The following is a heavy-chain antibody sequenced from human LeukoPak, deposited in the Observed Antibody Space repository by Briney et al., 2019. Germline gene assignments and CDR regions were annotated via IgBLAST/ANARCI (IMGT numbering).Heavy chain of an antibody. V-gene: IGHV3-53*01. CDR1: GFTVSSNS. CDR3: ARDRSDGFDY. Sequence: GGSLRLSCAASGFTVSSNSMSWVRQAPGKGLEWVSVLYSGGNTYYANSVKGRFTISRDNSKNTLYLQMNSLRTEDTAVYYCARDRSDGFDYWGQGTLVTVSS. J-gene: IGHJ4*02. CDR2: LYSGGNT.